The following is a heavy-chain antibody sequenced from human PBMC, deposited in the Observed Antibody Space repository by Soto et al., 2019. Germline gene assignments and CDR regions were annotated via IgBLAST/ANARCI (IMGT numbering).Heavy chain of an antibody. J-gene: IGHJ5*02. CDR3: ATQEVGGSYVYTFDP. Sequence: SETLSLTCTVSGGSISSSSYYWGWIRQPPGKGLEGIGSIYYSGSTYYNPSLKSRVTISVDTSKNHFSLKLSSVTAADTAVYYCATQEVGGSYVYTFDPWGQGTLVTVSS. CDR2: IYYSGST. D-gene: IGHD1-26*01. CDR1: GGSISSSSYY. V-gene: IGHV4-39*02.